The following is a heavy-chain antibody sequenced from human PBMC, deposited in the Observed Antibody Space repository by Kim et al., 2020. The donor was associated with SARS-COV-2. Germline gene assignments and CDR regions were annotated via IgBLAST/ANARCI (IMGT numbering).Heavy chain of an antibody. J-gene: IGHJ4*02. V-gene: IGHV4-34*01. Sequence: SETLSLTCAVYGGSFSGHYWSWIRHPPGKGLEWIGEINHSGSTNYNPSLKRRVTISVDTSKNQFSLKLSSVTAADTAVYYCSVRPRRVPKIDYWGQGTLVAVSS. CDR1: GGSFSGHY. D-gene: IGHD2-2*01. CDR2: INHSGST. CDR3: SVRPRRVPKIDY.